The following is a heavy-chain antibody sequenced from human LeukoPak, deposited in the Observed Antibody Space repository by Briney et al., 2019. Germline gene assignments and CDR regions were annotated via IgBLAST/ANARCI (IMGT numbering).Heavy chain of an antibody. D-gene: IGHD6-13*01. CDR3: ARDWASSVWCNWFGP. J-gene: IGHJ5*02. V-gene: IGHV3-23*01. CDR2: ITGYGLST. Sequence: GGSLRLSCVVSGFTFRGYPLSWVRQAPGKGPEWVAAITGYGLSTYYADSVKGRFTISRDNSKNTLYLQMNSLRAEDTAVYYCARDWASSVWCNWFGPWGQGTRVTVSS. CDR1: GFTFRGYP.